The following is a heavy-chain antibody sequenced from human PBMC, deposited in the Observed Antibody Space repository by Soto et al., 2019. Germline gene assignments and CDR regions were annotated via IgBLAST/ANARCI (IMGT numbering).Heavy chain of an antibody. D-gene: IGHD2-2*01. Sequence: QVQLVQSGAEVKKPGSSVKVSCKASGGTFSSYAISWVRQAPGQGLEWMGGIIPISDTTNYAQKFQGRVTITADESTSTAYMELSSLRSEDTAVYYCASSQGSSTSLEIYYYYYYGMDVWGQGTKVTVSS. CDR2: IIPISDTT. J-gene: IGHJ6*02. V-gene: IGHV1-69*01. CDR1: GGTFSSYA. CDR3: ASSQGSSTSLEIYYYYYYGMDV.